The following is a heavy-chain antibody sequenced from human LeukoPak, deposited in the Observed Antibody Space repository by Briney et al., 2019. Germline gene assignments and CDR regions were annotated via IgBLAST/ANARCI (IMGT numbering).Heavy chain of an antibody. CDR3: ARGHHGSFDY. Sequence: SETLSLTCTVSGGSISSYYWSWIRQPPGKGLEWIGYIYYSGSTNYNPSLKSRVTISVDTSKNQFSLKLSSVTAADTAVYYCARGHHGSFDYWGQGTLVTVSS. D-gene: IGHD1-26*01. CDR2: IYYSGST. CDR1: GGSISSYY. J-gene: IGHJ4*02. V-gene: IGHV4-59*08.